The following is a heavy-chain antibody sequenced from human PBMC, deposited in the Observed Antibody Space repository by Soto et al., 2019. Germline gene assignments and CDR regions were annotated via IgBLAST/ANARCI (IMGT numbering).Heavy chain of an antibody. CDR3: ARDWLSSGSYFHY. Sequence: GGSLRLSCAASGFTFESYTMDWVRQAPGKGLEWVSSISSSSSYIFYADSVKGRFTISRDNTENSLYLQVNSLRDEDTAVYYCARDWLSSGSYFHYWGQGTLVTVSS. D-gene: IGHD1-26*01. J-gene: IGHJ4*02. CDR2: ISSSSSYI. CDR1: GFTFESYT. V-gene: IGHV3-21*01.